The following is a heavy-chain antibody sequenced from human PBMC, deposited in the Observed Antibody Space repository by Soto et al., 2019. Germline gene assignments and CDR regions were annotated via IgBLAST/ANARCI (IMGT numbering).Heavy chain of an antibody. CDR1: GFTFSSYA. D-gene: IGHD3-3*02. CDR2: ISGSGGST. Sequence: GGSLRLSCAVSGFTFSSYAMSWVRQAPGKGLEWVSAISGSGGSTYYADSVKGRFTISRDNSKNTLYVQMNSLRAEDTALYYCAKDFSDMDVWGKGTTVTVSS. J-gene: IGHJ6*03. V-gene: IGHV3-23*01. CDR3: AKDFSDMDV.